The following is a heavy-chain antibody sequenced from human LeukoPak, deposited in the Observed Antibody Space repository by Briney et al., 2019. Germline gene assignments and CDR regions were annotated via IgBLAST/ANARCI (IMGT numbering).Heavy chain of an antibody. CDR1: GFTFSSYA. V-gene: IGHV3-30-3*01. CDR3: ARPELRLGELSFYDAFDI. Sequence: GGSLRLSCAASGFTFSSYAMHWVRQAPGKGLEWVAVISYDGSNKYYADSVKGRFTISRDNSKNTLYLQMNSLRAEDPAVYYCARPELRLGELSFYDAFDIWGQGTMVTVSS. D-gene: IGHD3-16*02. CDR2: ISYDGSNK. J-gene: IGHJ3*02.